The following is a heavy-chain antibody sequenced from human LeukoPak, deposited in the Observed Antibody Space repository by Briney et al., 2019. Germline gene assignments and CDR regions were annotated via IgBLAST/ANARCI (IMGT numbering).Heavy chain of an antibody. CDR1: GDSVSSNSAA. J-gene: IGHJ4*02. CDR3: ARGRGGPSDY. V-gene: IGHV6-1*01. Sequence: SQTLSLTCAISGDSVSSNSAAWNWFRQSPSRGLEWLGRISYRSKWSSDYAVSVKSRITINPDTSKNQFSLQLSSVTPEDTAVYFCARGRGGPSDYWGQGILVTVSS. D-gene: IGHD3-10*01. CDR2: ISYRSKWSS.